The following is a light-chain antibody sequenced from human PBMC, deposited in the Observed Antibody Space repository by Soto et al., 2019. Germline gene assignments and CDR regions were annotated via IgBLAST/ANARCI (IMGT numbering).Light chain of an antibody. Sequence: EVVMTQSPATLSVSPGERATLSCRASQSVSSSLAWYQQKPGQPPRLLIYGASTRATGIPARFSGSWSETAFTLTISSLQSEDFAVYYCQQDNNWWTFGQGTKVEIK. J-gene: IGKJ1*01. V-gene: IGKV3-15*01. CDR2: GAS. CDR3: QQDNNWWT. CDR1: QSVSSS.